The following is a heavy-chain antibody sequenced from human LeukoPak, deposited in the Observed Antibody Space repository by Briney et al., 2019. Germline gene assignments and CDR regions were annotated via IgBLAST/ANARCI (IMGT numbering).Heavy chain of an antibody. CDR2: ISYDGSNK. Sequence: GGSLRLSCAASGFTFSSYGMHWVRQAPGKGLEWVAVISYDGSNKYYAGSVKGRFTISRDNSKNTLYLQMNSLRAEDTAVYYCAKDSGGPFDYWGQGTLVTVSS. V-gene: IGHV3-30*18. CDR1: GFTFSSYG. CDR3: AKDSGGPFDY. D-gene: IGHD2-15*01. J-gene: IGHJ4*02.